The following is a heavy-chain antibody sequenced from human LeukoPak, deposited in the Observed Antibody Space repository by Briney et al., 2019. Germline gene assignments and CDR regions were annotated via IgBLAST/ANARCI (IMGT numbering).Heavy chain of an antibody. V-gene: IGHV3-7*01. J-gene: IGHJ4*02. CDR1: GFTFSNYW. Sequence: GGSLRLSCAASGFTFSNYWMTWVRQAPGKGLEWVANIKQDGSDKYYVDSVKGRFTISRDNAKNSVYLQMNTLRAEDTAVYYCARARLYYYDSSGYSYEYYFDYWGQGTLVTVSS. CDR2: IKQDGSDK. D-gene: IGHD3-22*01. CDR3: ARARLYYYDSSGYSYEYYFDY.